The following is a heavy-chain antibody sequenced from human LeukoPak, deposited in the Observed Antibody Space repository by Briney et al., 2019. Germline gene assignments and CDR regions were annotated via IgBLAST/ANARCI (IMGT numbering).Heavy chain of an antibody. J-gene: IGHJ6*02. CDR1: GFSFGIYA. CDR3: VNLGLRLVPDNYYGIVV. V-gene: IGHV3-64D*06. CDR2: ISDNGGST. Sequence: GGSLRPSCSASGFSFGIYAGCCVRQAPGKGLEYVSGISDNGGSTYYADSVKGRFTISRDNSKNTLYLQMSSLTHEDTARYYRVNLGLRLVPDNYYGIVVWGQGTTVTVSS. D-gene: IGHD5-24*01.